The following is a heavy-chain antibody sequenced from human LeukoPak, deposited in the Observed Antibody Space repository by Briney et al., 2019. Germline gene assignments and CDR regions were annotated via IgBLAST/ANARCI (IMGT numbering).Heavy chain of an antibody. V-gene: IGHV3-30-3*01. Sequence: GGSLRLSCAASGFNFSTYAMHWVRQAPGKGLEWVAVITYDGGEKYYADSGKDRFTISRDNSKNTVYLQLNSLRTDDTAVYYCARDLRYSLDYWGQGTLVTVSS. CDR2: ITYDGGEK. D-gene: IGHD3-16*01. CDR1: GFNFSTYA. CDR3: ARDLRYSLDY. J-gene: IGHJ4*02.